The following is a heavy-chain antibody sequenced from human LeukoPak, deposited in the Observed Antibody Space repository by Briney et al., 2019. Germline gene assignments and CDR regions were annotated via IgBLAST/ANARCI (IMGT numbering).Heavy chain of an antibody. CDR1: GGSISSYY. CDR2: IYYSGST. Sequence: PSETLSLTCTVSGGSISSYYWSWIRQPPGKGLEWIGYIYYSGSTNYNPSLKSRVTISVDTSKNQFSQKLSSVTAADTAVYYCAREAPYCSSTSCPYYYYYYYMDVWGKGTTVTVSS. J-gene: IGHJ6*03. CDR3: AREAPYCSSTSCPYYYYYYYMDV. D-gene: IGHD2-2*01. V-gene: IGHV4-59*01.